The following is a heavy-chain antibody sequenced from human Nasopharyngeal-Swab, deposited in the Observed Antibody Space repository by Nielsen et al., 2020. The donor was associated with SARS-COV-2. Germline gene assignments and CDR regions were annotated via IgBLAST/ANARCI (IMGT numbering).Heavy chain of an antibody. CDR3: AKGGYGSGSYYPHMDV. CDR1: RFTFSSYA. Sequence: GGSLKISCAASRFTFSSYAMSWVRQAPGKGLEWVSAISGSGGSTYYADSVKGRFTISRDNSKNALYLQMNSLRAEDTAVYFYAKGGYGSGSYYPHMDVWGKGTTVTVSS. D-gene: IGHD3-10*01. V-gene: IGHV3-23*01. J-gene: IGHJ6*03. CDR2: ISGSGGST.